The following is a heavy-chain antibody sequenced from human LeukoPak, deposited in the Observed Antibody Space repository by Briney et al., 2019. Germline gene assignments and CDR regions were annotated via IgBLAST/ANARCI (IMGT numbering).Heavy chain of an antibody. CDR3: ASRKLGNDY. J-gene: IGHJ4*02. Sequence: SETLSLTCTVSGGSISSSSYYWGWIRQPPGKGLEWIGSIYYSGSTYYNPSLKSRVTISADTSKNQFSLKLISVTAADTAVYYCASRKLGNDYWGQGTLVTVSS. V-gene: IGHV4-39*07. CDR2: IYYSGST. CDR1: GGSISSSSYY. D-gene: IGHD7-27*01.